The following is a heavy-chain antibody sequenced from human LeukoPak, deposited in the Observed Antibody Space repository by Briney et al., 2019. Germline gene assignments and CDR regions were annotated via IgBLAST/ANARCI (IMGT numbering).Heavy chain of an antibody. Sequence: SQTLSLTCAISGYSVSSNGASWNWIRQSPSRGLEWLGRTYYRSQQWHSDYAPSVKGRITLNPDTSKNQFSLQLNSMTPEDTAVYYCGRETDFGVVTNWGQGTRVTVSS. V-gene: IGHV6-1*01. J-gene: IGHJ4*02. D-gene: IGHD3-3*01. CDR3: GRETDFGVVTN. CDR2: TYYRSQQWHS. CDR1: GYSVSSNGAS.